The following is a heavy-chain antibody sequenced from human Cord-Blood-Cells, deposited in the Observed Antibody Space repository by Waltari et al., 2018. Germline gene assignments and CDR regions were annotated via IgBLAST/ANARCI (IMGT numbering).Heavy chain of an antibody. CDR1: GGTFSSYA. D-gene: IGHD3-16*02. J-gene: IGHJ4*02. V-gene: IGHV1-69*01. Sequence: QVQLVQSGAEVKKPGSSVKVSCKASGGTFSSYAISWVRQAPGPGLEWMGGIIPIFGTANYAQKFQGRVTITADESTSTAYMELSSLRSEDTAVYYCARDGYDYIWGSYRYLDYWGQGTLVTVSS. CDR2: IIPIFGTA. CDR3: ARDGYDYIWGSYRYLDY.